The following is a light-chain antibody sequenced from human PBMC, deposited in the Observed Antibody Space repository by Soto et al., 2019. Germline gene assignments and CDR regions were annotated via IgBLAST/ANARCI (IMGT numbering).Light chain of an antibody. CDR2: DVS. V-gene: IGLV2-14*01. CDR1: SSDVSGYNY. CDR3: SSYTSSSFLVV. J-gene: IGLJ2*01. Sequence: QSALTQPASVSGSPGQSITISCTGTSSDVSGYNYVSWYQQHPGKAPKLMIYDVSNRPSGVSNRFSGSKSGNTASLTISGLQAEDEADYYCSSYTSSSFLVVFGGGTKVTVL.